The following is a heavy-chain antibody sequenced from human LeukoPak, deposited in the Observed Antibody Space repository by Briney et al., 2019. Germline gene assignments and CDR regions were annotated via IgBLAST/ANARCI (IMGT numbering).Heavy chain of an antibody. CDR1: GFIFDDYA. CDR2: ISWNSGSI. V-gene: IGHV3-9*01. J-gene: IGHJ4*02. D-gene: IGHD6-19*01. CDR3: ARGPVAGASDL. Sequence: AGGSLRLSCAASGFIFDDYAIHWVRQAPGKGLEWVSGISWNSGSIGYADSVKGRFTISRDNGKTSLYPQMNSLRVEDTAVYYCARGPVAGASDLWGQGTLVTVSS.